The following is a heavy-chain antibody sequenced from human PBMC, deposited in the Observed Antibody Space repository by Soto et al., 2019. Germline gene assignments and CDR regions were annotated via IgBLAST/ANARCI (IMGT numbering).Heavy chain of an antibody. V-gene: IGHV3-53*01. D-gene: IGHD6-6*01. Sequence: GGSLRLSCAASGFTVSSNYMSWVRQAPGKGLEWVSVIYSGGSTYYADSVKGRFTISRDNSKNTLHLQMNSLRAEDTAVYYCARVNPLVYYYGMDVWGQGTTVTVSS. CDR2: IYSGGST. J-gene: IGHJ6*02. CDR3: ARVNPLVYYYGMDV. CDR1: GFTVSSNY.